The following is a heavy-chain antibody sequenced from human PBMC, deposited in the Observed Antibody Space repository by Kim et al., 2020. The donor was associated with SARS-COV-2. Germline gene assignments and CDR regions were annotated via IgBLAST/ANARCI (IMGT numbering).Heavy chain of an antibody. J-gene: IGHJ6*02. CDR1: GGSFSGYY. Sequence: SETLSLTCVVYGGSFSGYYWSWIRQPPGKGLEWIGEINHSGSTNYNPSLKSRVTISVDTSKNQFSLKLSSVTAADTAVYYCAGGDYSGYAWGPALRSGGGPNYSYYGMDVWGQGTTVTVSS. CDR3: AGGDYSGYAWGPALRSGGGPNYSYYGMDV. CDR2: INHSGST. V-gene: IGHV4-34*01. D-gene: IGHD5-12*01.